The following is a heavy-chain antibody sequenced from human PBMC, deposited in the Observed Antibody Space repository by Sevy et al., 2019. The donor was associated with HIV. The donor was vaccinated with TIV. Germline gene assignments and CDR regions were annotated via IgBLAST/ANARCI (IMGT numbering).Heavy chain of an antibody. CDR2: IYPGDSDT. Sequence: GESLKISCKGSGYSFTSYWIGWVRQMPGKGLEWMGIIYPGDSDTRYGPSFQGQVTISADKSFSPAYLQWSSLKASDTAMYYCARHPHDILTGYYGMDVWGQGTTVTVSS. CDR3: ARHPHDILTGYYGMDV. D-gene: IGHD3-9*01. V-gene: IGHV5-51*01. J-gene: IGHJ6*02. CDR1: GYSFTSYW.